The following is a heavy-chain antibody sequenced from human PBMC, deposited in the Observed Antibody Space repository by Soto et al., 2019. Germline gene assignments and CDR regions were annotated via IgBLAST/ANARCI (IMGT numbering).Heavy chain of an antibody. V-gene: IGHV4-31*03. CDR2: ISYSGST. D-gene: IGHD2-8*01. CDR3: ARSAQWDGFDP. Sequence: QVQLQESGPGLVRPSQTLSLTCTVSAGSISTINYYWSWIRQHPEKGLEWIGYISYSGSTFDHSSLKRRVTISLDTSKKQFSLTLTSVTAADTAVYYCARSAQWDGFDPWGQGTMVTVSS. J-gene: IGHJ3*01. CDR1: AGSISTINYY.